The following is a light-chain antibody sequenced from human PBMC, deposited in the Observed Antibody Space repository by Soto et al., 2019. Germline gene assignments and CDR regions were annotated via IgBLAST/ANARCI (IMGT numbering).Light chain of an antibody. CDR2: AAS. Sequence: DIQMTQSPSSLSASVGDRVTLTCRASQRISSYLNWYQQKPGKAPKLLIYAASSLQTGVPSRFSGSGSGTDFTLTISSLQPEDFAIYYCQESYSTPRALTFGGGTRVEIK. V-gene: IGKV1-39*01. J-gene: IGKJ4*01. CDR3: QESYSTPRALT. CDR1: QRISSY.